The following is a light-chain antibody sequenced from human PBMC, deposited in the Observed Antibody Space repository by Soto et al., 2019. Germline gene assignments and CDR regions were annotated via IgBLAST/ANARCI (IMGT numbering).Light chain of an antibody. V-gene: IGKV1-9*01. J-gene: IGKJ1*01. CDR1: QGINSF. CDR3: QQYNTYSGT. CDR2: AAS. Sequence: DIQMTQSPSTLSASVGDRVIITCRASQGINSFLAWYQQKPGKAPKLLIYAASTLQSGVPSRFSGSGSGTEFTLTINSLQPDDFATYYCQQYNTYSGTFGPGTKVDI.